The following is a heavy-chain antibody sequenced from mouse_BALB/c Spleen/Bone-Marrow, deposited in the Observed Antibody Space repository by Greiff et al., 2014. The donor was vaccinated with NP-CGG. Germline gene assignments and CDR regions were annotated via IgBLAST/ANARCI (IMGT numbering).Heavy chain of an antibody. CDR3: ARALYDYDDLYCAMDY. CDR2: IWGDGST. V-gene: IGHV2-6-7*01. D-gene: IGHD2-4*01. J-gene: IGHJ4*01. Sequence: VQLQESGPGLVAPSQSLSITCTVSGFPLTGYGVNWARQPPGKGLEWLGMIWGDGSTDYNSALKSRLSISKDNSKSQVFLKMNSLQTDDTARYYCARALYDYDDLYCAMDYWGQGTSVTVSS. CDR1: GFPLTGYG.